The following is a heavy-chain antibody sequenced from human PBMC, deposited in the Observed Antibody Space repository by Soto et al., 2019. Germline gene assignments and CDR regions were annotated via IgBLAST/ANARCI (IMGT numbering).Heavy chain of an antibody. Sequence: GESLKISCTGSGYSFSTYWIAWVRQMPGKGLEWMGIIYPGDSDTRCSPSFQGQVTISADKSISTAYLQWSSLKASDTAMYYCARLTPEGLLVGVFDYWGQGTLVTVSS. CDR3: ARLTPEGLLVGVFDY. D-gene: IGHD2-8*02. CDR2: IYPGDSDT. CDR1: GYSFSTYW. J-gene: IGHJ4*02. V-gene: IGHV5-51*01.